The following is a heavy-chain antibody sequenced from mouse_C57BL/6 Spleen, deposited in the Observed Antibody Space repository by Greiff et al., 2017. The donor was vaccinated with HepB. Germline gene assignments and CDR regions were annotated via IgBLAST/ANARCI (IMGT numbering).Heavy chain of an antibody. D-gene: IGHD2-1*01. CDR2: ISSGGDYI. CDR3: TRDRGAYGNYIFAY. V-gene: IGHV5-9-1*02. J-gene: IGHJ3*01. CDR1: GFTFSSYA. Sequence: EVKLQESGEGLVKPGGSLKLSCAASGFTFSSYAMSWVRQTPEKRLEWVAYISSGGDYIYYADTVKGRFTISRDNARNTLYLQMSSLKSEDTAMYYCTRDRGAYGNYIFAYWGQGTLVTVSA.